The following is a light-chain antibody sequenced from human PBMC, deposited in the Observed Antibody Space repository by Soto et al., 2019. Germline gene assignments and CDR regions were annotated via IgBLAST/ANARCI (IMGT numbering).Light chain of an antibody. J-gene: IGLJ2*01. CDR2: LNSDGSH. V-gene: IGLV4-69*01. CDR1: SGHSSYA. Sequence: QLVLTQSPSASASLGASVKLTCTLSSGHSSYAIAWHQQQPEKGPRYLMKLNSDGSHSKGDGIPDRFSGSSSGAERYLTISSLQSEDEADYYCQTWGTGIVVFGGGTHVTVL. CDR3: QTWGTGIVV.